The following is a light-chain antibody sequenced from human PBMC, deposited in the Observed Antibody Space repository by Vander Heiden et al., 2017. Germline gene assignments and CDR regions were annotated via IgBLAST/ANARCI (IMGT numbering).Light chain of an antibody. CDR1: QSVGSN. V-gene: IGKV3-15*01. Sequence: EVVMTPSPATLSVSPGERATLSCRASQSVGSNLLWYQRKPGQAPRLLISSASTRVTGIPARFSGSGSGTEFTLTISSLQSEDFAVYYCQQYNNWPWTFGQGTKVEIK. CDR2: SAS. J-gene: IGKJ1*01. CDR3: QQYNNWPWT.